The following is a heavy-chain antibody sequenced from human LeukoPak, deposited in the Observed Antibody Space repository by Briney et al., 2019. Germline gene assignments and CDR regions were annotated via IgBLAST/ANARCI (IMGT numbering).Heavy chain of an antibody. Sequence: SETLSLTCTVSGGSISSYYWSWIRQPPGKGLEWIGYIYYSGSTNYNPSLKSRVTISVDTSKNQFSLKLSSVTAADTAVYYRARQGDTAMVPNWFDPWGQGTLVTVSS. CDR1: GGSISSYY. CDR3: ARQGDTAMVPNWFDP. J-gene: IGHJ5*02. D-gene: IGHD5-18*01. CDR2: IYYSGST. V-gene: IGHV4-59*08.